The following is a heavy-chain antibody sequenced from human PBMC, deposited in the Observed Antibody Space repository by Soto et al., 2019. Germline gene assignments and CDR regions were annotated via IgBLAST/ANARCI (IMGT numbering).Heavy chain of an antibody. CDR3: ARGLSTYDSSGYYP. CDR1: GGSISSGGYY. Sequence: SETLSLTCTVSGGSISSGGYYWSWIRQHPGKGLEWIGYIYYSGSTYHNPSLKSRVTISADTSKNQFSLKLSSVTAADTAVYYCARGLSTYDSSGYYPLGQGTLVTVSS. V-gene: IGHV4-31*03. J-gene: IGHJ5*02. CDR2: IYYSGST. D-gene: IGHD3-22*01.